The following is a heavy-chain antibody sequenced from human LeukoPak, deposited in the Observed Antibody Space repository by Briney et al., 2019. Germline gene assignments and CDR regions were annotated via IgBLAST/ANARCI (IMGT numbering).Heavy chain of an antibody. V-gene: IGHV4-39*02. CDR1: GGSISSSSHS. J-gene: IGHJ4*02. D-gene: IGHD5-18*01. CDR2: IYYSGST. CDR3: AREWEYSYGFDY. Sequence: SETLSLTCSVSGGSISSSSHSWGWIRQPPGKGLEWIGSIYYSGSTYYNPSLKSRITISVDTSKNHFSLKLTSVTAADTAVYYCAREWEYSYGFDYWGQGTLVTVSS.